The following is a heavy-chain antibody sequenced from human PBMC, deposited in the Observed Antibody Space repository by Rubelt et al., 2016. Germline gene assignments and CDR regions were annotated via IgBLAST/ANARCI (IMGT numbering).Heavy chain of an antibody. D-gene: IGHD3-10*01. Sequence: EVQLLESGGGLVQPGGSLRLSCVASGFNFNNNVMSWVRQAPGKGLEWVSGLSGSGGSTSYADPVKGRFTISRDNSKNTLDLQMNSLSAGDTAVYYCARFRGSVSSYQYSFDYWGPGTLVTVSS. J-gene: IGHJ4*02. V-gene: IGHV3-23*01. CDR1: GFNFNNNV. CDR2: LSGSGGST. CDR3: ARFRGSVSSYQYSFDY.